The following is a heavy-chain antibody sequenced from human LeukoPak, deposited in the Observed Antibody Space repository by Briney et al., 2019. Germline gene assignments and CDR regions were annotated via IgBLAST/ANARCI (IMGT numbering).Heavy chain of an antibody. V-gene: IGHV4-39*01. CDR1: GGSISSYY. Sequence: SETLSLTCTVSGGSISSYYWGWIRQPPGKGLEWIGSIYYTGSTYYNPSLKSRVTISVDTSKNQFSLKLSSVTAADTAVYYCARRFPYCSGGSCYYYFDYWGQGTLVTVSS. D-gene: IGHD2-15*01. CDR3: ARRFPYCSGGSCYYYFDY. J-gene: IGHJ4*02. CDR2: IYYTGST.